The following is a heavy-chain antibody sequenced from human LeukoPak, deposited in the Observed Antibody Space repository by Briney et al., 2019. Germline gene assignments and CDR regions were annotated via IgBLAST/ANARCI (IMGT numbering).Heavy chain of an antibody. J-gene: IGHJ4*02. CDR3: AGSIAARLDY. CDR2: TNHSGST. Sequence: SETLSLTCAVYGGSFSDYYWSWIRQPPGKGLEWIGETNHSGSTNYNPSLKSRVTISVDTSKNQFSLKLSSVTAADTAVYYCAGSIAARLDYWGQGTLVTVSS. CDR1: GGSFSDYY. V-gene: IGHV4-34*01. D-gene: IGHD6-6*01.